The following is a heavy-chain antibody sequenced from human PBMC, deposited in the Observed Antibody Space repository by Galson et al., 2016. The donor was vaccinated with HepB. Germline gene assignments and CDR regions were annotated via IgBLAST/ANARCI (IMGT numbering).Heavy chain of an antibody. J-gene: IGHJ4*02. D-gene: IGHD3-10*01. CDR2: IKTDGSTT. CDR3: ARVRWGGESEY. CDR1: GFTFSNYW. V-gene: IGHV3-74*01. Sequence: SLRLSCAASGFTFSNYWMHWVRQVPGKGLVWVSRIKTDGSTTDYADSVKGRLTISRDNAKNTLYLQMNSLRADDTAVYYCARVRWGGESEYWGQGTLVTVSS.